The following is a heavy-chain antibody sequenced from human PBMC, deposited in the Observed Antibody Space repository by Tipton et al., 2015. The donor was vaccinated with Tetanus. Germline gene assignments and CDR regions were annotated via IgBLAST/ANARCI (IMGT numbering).Heavy chain of an antibody. CDR3: ARVPTNPLAVDRPTDY. V-gene: IGHV1-18*04. CDR1: GYVFTAYY. CDR2: ISVYNGNT. D-gene: IGHD6-19*01. Sequence: QSGAEVKKPGASVKVSCKTSGYVFTAYYVHWVRQAPGQGLEWIGWISVYNGNTNYGQNVQGRVTMTTDTPTSTAYMELRSLRSDDTAVYYCARVPTNPLAVDRPTDYWGQGTLVTVSS. J-gene: IGHJ4*02.